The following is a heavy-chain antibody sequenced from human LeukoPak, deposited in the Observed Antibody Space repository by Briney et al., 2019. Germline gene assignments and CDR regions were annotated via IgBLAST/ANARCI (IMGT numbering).Heavy chain of an antibody. J-gene: IGHJ4*02. Sequence: SETLSLTCAVSGASISGTDWWSWVRQPPGKGLEWIGEIYHTGSTNYNPSLESRVTISVDKSKSHFSLKVTSVTAADTAVYYCARLRYCSSTSCWGNYFDYWGQGTLVTVSS. CDR1: GASISGTDW. CDR2: IYHTGST. D-gene: IGHD2-2*01. CDR3: ARLRYCSSTSCWGNYFDY. V-gene: IGHV4-4*02.